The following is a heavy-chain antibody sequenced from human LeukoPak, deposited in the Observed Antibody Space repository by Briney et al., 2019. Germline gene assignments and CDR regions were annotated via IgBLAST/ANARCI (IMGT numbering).Heavy chain of an antibody. J-gene: IGHJ5*02. V-gene: IGHV4-34*01. D-gene: IGHD1-1*01. Sequence: PSETLSLTCAVYGGSFSGYYWSWIRQPPGKGLEGIGEINHSGSTNYNPSLKSRVTISVDTCKNQFSLMLSYVNAADTAGYYFAGARLQLQSWGQGTLVTVSS. CDR2: INHSGST. CDR3: AGARLQLQS. CDR1: GGSFSGYY.